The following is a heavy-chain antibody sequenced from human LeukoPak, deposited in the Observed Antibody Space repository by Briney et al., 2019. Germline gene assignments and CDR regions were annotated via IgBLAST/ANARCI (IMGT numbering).Heavy chain of an antibody. V-gene: IGHV1-69*13. D-gene: IGHD3-3*01. Sequence: SVKVSCKASGGTFSSYAISWVRQAPGQGLEWMGGIIPIFGAANYAQKFQGRVTITADESTSTAYMELSSLRSEDTAVYYCARGRTIFGVVTPPRVSDYYYGMDVWGQGTTVTVSS. CDR3: ARGRTIFGVVTPPRVSDYYYGMDV. CDR2: IIPIFGAA. CDR1: GGTFSSYA. J-gene: IGHJ6*02.